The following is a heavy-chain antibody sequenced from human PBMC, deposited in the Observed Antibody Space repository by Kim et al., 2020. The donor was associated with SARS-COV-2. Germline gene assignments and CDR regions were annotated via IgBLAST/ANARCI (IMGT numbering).Heavy chain of an antibody. CDR3: ATTQYMGSGEDAFDI. V-gene: IGHV4-34*01. CDR1: GGSFSGYY. Sequence: SETLSLTCAVYGGSFSGYYWSWIRQPPGKGLEWIGEINHSGSTNYNPSLKSRVTISVDTSKNQFSLKLSSVTAADTAVYYCATTQYMGSGEDAFDIWGQGTMVTVSS. J-gene: IGHJ3*02. CDR2: INHSGST. D-gene: IGHD3-10*01.